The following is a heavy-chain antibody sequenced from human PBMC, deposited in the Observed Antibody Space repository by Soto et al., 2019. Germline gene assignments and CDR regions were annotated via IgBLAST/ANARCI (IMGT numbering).Heavy chain of an antibody. CDR3: ARGGKLGGDLDV. Sequence: QAQLVQSGAEVKKPGSSVKVSCKASGGTFNRETFSWVRQAPGQGLQWMGRIIPVLDVTEYSQNFQGRVTITADTSTSTVYLALSGLGSDDTAVYYCARGGKLGGDLDVGGKGTPVIVSS. D-gene: IGHD3-10*01. CDR1: GGTFNRET. J-gene: IGHJ6*04. CDR2: IIPVLDVT. V-gene: IGHV1-69*02.